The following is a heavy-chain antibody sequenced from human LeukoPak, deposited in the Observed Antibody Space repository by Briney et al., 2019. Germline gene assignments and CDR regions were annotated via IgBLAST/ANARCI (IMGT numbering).Heavy chain of an antibody. J-gene: IGHJ4*02. CDR1: GFNFDDYA. CDR2: IWYDGSNK. V-gene: IGHV3-33*08. CDR3: ARDHGATLAREYYFDY. D-gene: IGHD2/OR15-2a*01. Sequence: GGSLRLSCAASGFNFDDYAMHWVRQAPGKGLEWVAVIWYDGSNKYYADSVKGRFTISRDNSKNTLYLQMNSLRAEDTAVYYCARDHGATLAREYYFDYWGQGTLVTVSS.